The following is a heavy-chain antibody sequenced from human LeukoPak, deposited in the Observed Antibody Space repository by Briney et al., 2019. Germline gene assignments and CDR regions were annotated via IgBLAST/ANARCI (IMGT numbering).Heavy chain of an antibody. CDR3: ARALGATFAFDI. J-gene: IGHJ3*02. CDR2: ISYDGSNK. Sequence: PGGSLRLSCTLSELTFSGSGMHWVRRAPGKGLEWVAVISYDGSNKYYADSVKGRFTISRDNSKNTLYLQMNSLRAEDTAVYYCARALGATFAFDIWGQGTMVTVSS. D-gene: IGHD1-26*01. CDR1: ELTFSGSG. V-gene: IGHV3-30*03.